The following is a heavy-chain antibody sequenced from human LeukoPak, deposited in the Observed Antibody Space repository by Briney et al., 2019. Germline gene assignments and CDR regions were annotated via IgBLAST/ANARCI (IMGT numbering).Heavy chain of an antibody. Sequence: SETLSLTCTVSGGSITSYYWSWIRQPPGKGLEWIGYIYYSGNTNYNPSLKSRVTISVDTSKNQFSQKLSSVTAADTAVYYCARHLGYCSTTSCQPGFDPWGQGTLVTVSS. CDR3: ARHLGYCSTTSCQPGFDP. V-gene: IGHV4-59*08. J-gene: IGHJ5*02. D-gene: IGHD2-2*01. CDR2: IYYSGNT. CDR1: GGSITSYY.